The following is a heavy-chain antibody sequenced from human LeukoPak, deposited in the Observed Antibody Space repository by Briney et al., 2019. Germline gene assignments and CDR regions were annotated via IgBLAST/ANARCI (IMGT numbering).Heavy chain of an antibody. CDR2: ISYDGSNK. CDR1: GFTFSSYG. D-gene: IGHD4-23*01. Sequence: GGSLRLSCAASGFTFSSYGMHWVRRAPGKGLEWVAVISYDGSNKYYADSVKGRFTISRDNSKNTLYLQMNSLRAEDTAVYYCAKDWGYGGFDYWGQGTLVTVSS. V-gene: IGHV3-30*18. CDR3: AKDWGYGGFDY. J-gene: IGHJ4*02.